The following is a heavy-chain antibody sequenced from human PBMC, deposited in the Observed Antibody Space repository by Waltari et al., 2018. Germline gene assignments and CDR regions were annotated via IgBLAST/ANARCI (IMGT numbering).Heavy chain of an antibody. CDR3: ARVNWGSDKKSLDV. CDR2: INQDGTEK. D-gene: IGHD7-27*01. Sequence: VQLVESGGGVVQPGRSLRLSCAVSGFMFSSYWMSWVRQAPGKGLEWVANINQDGTEKYYVGSVKGRFTISRDNAKNSLYLQMNSLRAEDTAVYYCARVNWGSDKKSLDVWGQGTTVTVSS. J-gene: IGHJ6*02. V-gene: IGHV3-7*04. CDR1: GFMFSSYW.